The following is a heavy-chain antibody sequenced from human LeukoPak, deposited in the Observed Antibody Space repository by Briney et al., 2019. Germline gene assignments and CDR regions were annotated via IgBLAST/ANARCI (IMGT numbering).Heavy chain of an antibody. J-gene: IGHJ4*02. D-gene: IGHD6-6*01. CDR1: GFIFSSYG. V-gene: IGHV3-30*18. Sequence: GGSLRLSCAASGFIFSSYGMHWVRQAPGKGLEWVAVISHDGSNKYYADSVKGRFTISRDNSKNTLNLQMDSLRAEDTAVYYCAKILRSRSWVYYIDSWGQGTLVAVSS. CDR2: ISHDGSNK. CDR3: AKILRSRSWVYYIDS.